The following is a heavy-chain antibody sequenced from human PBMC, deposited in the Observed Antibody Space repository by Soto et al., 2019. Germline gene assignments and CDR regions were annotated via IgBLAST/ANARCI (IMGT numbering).Heavy chain of an antibody. Sequence: GASAKVSCKASGGTFSSYAISWVRQAPGQGLEWMGGIIPLFGTANYAQKFQGRVTITADESTSTAYMELSSLRSEDTAVYYRARPHPSLPSYYYDSSGDFSRYCDYWGQGTMVTVYS. CDR3: ARPHPSLPSYYYDSSGDFSRYCDY. V-gene: IGHV1-69*13. CDR2: IIPLFGTA. CDR1: GGTFSSYA. D-gene: IGHD3-22*01. J-gene: IGHJ4*02.